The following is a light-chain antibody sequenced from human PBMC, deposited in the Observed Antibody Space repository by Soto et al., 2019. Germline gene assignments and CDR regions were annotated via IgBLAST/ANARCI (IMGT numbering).Light chain of an antibody. CDR3: QQYNSWPPWT. Sequence: EIVMTQSPATLSVSPGERATLSCRASQSVSSNLAWYQQKPGQAPRLLIYGASTRATGIPARFSGSGSGREFTLPISSLQSEDFAVCYCQQYNSWPPWTFGQGTKGAIK. J-gene: IGKJ1*01. V-gene: IGKV3-15*01. CDR1: QSVSSN. CDR2: GAS.